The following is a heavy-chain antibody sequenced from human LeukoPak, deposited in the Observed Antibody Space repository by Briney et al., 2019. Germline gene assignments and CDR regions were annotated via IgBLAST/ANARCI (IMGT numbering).Heavy chain of an antibody. CDR3: TRTSPYISGWYDYDY. D-gene: IGHD6-19*01. J-gene: IGHJ4*02. CDR2: ISSSSSYI. Sequence: GGSLRLSCAASGFTFSSYSMNWVRQAPGKGLEWVSSISSSSSYIYYADSVKGRFTISRDNAKNTLYLQMNSLRAEDTAVYYCTRTSPYISGWYDYDYWGQGTLVTVSS. CDR1: GFTFSSYS. V-gene: IGHV3-21*01.